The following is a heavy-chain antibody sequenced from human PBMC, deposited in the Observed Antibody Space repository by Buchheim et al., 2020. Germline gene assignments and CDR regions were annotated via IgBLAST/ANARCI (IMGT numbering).Heavy chain of an antibody. CDR3: ARVFSSSRYYVDY. V-gene: IGHV4-59*01. CDR2: IYYSGST. Sequence: QVQLQESGPGLVKPSETLSLTCTVSGGSISSYYWSWIRQPPGKGLEWIGYIYYSGSTNYNPSLKSRVTISVDTSKNQFSLKLSSVTAADTAVYYCARVFSSSRYYVDYWGQGTL. J-gene: IGHJ4*02. CDR1: GGSISSYY. D-gene: IGHD6-13*01.